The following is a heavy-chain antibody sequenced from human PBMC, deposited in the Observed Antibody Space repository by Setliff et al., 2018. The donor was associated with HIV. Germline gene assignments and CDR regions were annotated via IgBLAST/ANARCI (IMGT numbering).Heavy chain of an antibody. Sequence: SETLSLTCTVSGYSISSAYYWGWIRQPPGKGLEWIGSIYHSGSTYYNPSLKSRVTISVDTSKNQFSLKLSSVTAADTAVYYCARAAAGNTGPFDLWGQGSPVTVPS. V-gene: IGHV4-38-2*02. CDR2: IYHSGST. CDR1: GYSISSAYY. CDR3: ARAAAGNTGPFDL. D-gene: IGHD4-17*01. J-gene: IGHJ4*02.